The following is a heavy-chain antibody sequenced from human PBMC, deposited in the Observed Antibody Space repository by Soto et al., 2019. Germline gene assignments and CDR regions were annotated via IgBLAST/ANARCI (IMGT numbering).Heavy chain of an antibody. J-gene: IGHJ4*02. D-gene: IGHD4-17*01. CDR1: GGSISSYY. Sequence: SETLSLTCTVSGGSISSYYWSWIRQPPGKGLEWIGYIYYSGSTNYNPSLKSRVTISVDTSKNQFSLKLSSVTAADTAVYYCARDYGDYVIDYWGQGTLVTVSS. V-gene: IGHV4-59*01. CDR2: IYYSGST. CDR3: ARDYGDYVIDY.